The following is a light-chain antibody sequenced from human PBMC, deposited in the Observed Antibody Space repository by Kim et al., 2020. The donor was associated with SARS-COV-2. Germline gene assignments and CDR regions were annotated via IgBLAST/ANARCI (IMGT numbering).Light chain of an antibody. V-gene: IGLV1-44*01. J-gene: IGLJ3*02. CDR3: ATWDVTLNGWV. CDR1: TSSLGRHV. Sequence: GQRGTISCSGSTSSLGRHVVNWYQQLPGTAPKVFLYNDNQRPSGVPDRFSGSRSGTSASLAISGLQSEDEADYYCATWDVTLNGWVFGGGTQLTVL. CDR2: NDN.